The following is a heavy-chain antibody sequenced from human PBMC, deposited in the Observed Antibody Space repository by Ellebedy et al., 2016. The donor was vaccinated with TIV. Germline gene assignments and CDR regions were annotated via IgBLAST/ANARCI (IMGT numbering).Heavy chain of an antibody. J-gene: IGHJ3*01. CDR1: GYTFINHY. CDR2: LNPSSGDT. D-gene: IGHD1-7*01. Sequence: AASVKVSCKTSGYTFINHYIHWVRQAPGQGLDWMGMLNPSSGDTLYAQNLQGRVTMTRDTSTTTVYIELSSLTSEDSAIYSGARDHPGTSAFDVWGQGTMVIVTS. V-gene: IGHV1-46*04. CDR3: ARDHPGTSAFDV.